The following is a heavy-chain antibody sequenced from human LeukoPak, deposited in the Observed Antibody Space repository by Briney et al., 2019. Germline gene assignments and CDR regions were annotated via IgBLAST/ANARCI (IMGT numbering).Heavy chain of an antibody. D-gene: IGHD3-10*01. V-gene: IGHV4-59*11. CDR3: ARGGPGVNALDI. Sequence: SETLSLTCTVSGGSISSHYWSWIRQPPGKGLEWIGYIYYSGSSKYNPSLKSRVTISVDRSKNQFSLSLTSVTAADTAVYYCARGGPGVNALDIWGQGTMVTVSS. CDR2: IYYSGSS. J-gene: IGHJ3*02. CDR1: GGSISSHY.